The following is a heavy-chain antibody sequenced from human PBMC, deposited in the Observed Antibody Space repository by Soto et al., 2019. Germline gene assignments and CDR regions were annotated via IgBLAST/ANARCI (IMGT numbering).Heavy chain of an antibody. V-gene: IGHV3-23*01. Sequence: GGSLRLSCAASGFTVSSYAMLWVRQAPGKGLEWISGIAGSAFYADSVKGRFTISRDNSRNTVYLQMNSLRAEDTAVYFCAKEAYSHGTRGFDFWGRGTLVTVSS. CDR2: IAGSA. J-gene: IGHJ4*02. CDR1: GFTVSSYA. CDR3: AKEAYSHGTRGFDF. D-gene: IGHD5-18*01.